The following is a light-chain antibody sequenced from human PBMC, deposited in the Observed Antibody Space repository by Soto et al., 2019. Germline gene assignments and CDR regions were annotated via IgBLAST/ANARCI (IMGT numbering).Light chain of an antibody. CDR1: NNDVGGYNY. Sequence: QSALTQPASVSGSPGQSITISCTGANNDVGGYNYVSWYQQHPGKAPKLLIYDVSNRPSGVSNRFSASKSCNTASLTISGLQAEDEADYYCSSYTSSGTYVFGTGTKVTVL. CDR3: SSYTSSGTYV. V-gene: IGLV2-14*01. CDR2: DVS. J-gene: IGLJ1*01.